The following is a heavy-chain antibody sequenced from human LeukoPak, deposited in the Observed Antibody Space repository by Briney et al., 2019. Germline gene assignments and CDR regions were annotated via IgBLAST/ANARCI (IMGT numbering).Heavy chain of an antibody. V-gene: IGHV1-2*02. CDR3: ASPKGYCSSTSCPAEFDY. Sequence: ASVKVSCKASGYTFTGYYMHWVRQAPGQGLEWMGWINPNSGGTNYAQKFQGRVTMTRDTSISTAYMELSWLRSDDTAVYYCASPKGYCSSTSCPAEFDYWGQGTLVTVSS. J-gene: IGHJ4*02. CDR2: INPNSGGT. CDR1: GYTFTGYY. D-gene: IGHD2-2*01.